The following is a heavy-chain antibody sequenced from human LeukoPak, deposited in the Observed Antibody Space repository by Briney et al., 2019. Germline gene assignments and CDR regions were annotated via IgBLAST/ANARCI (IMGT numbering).Heavy chain of an antibody. V-gene: IGHV4-61*01. CDR2: IYYSGST. J-gene: IGHJ4*02. CDR1: GGSISSGSYY. D-gene: IGHD1-1*01. Sequence: PSETLSLTCTVSGGSISSGSYYWSWIRQPPGKGLEWIGYIYYSGSTNYNPSLKSRVTISVDTSKNQFSLKLSSVTAADTAVYYCAREAYGQQIDYWGQGTLVTVSS. CDR3: AREAYGQQIDY.